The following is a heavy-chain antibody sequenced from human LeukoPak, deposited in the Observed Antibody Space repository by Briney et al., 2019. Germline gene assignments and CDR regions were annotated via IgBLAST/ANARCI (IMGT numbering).Heavy chain of an antibody. Sequence: SVKVSCKASGYTFRDFGISWVRQAPGQGLEWMGGIIPIFGTANYAQKFQGRVTITADESTSTAYMELSSLRSEDTAVYYCATHRYSGYGGPLDYWGQGTLVTVSS. CDR3: ATHRYSGYGGPLDY. CDR1: GYTFRDFG. D-gene: IGHD5-12*01. CDR2: IIPIFGTA. V-gene: IGHV1-69*13. J-gene: IGHJ4*02.